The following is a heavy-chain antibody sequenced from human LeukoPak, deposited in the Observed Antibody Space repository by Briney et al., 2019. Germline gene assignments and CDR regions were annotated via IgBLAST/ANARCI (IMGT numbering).Heavy chain of an antibody. V-gene: IGHV3-30*02. CDR3: AKDGSFFYYYMDV. CDR1: GFTFSSYG. J-gene: IGHJ6*03. Sequence: GGSLRLSCAASGFTFSSYGMHWVRQAPGKGLEWVAFIRYEGSNKYYADSVKGRFTISRDNSKNTLYLQMNSLRAEDTAVYYCAKDGSFFYYYMDVWGKGTTVTVSS. D-gene: IGHD3-3*01. CDR2: IRYEGSNK.